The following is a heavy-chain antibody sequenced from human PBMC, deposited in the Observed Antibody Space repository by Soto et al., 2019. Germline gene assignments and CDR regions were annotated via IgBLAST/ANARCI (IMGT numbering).Heavy chain of an antibody. D-gene: IGHD3-3*01. CDR1: GYTFANYY. CDR2: INPSGGAT. J-gene: IGHJ5*02. V-gene: IGHV1-46*01. CDR3: AKKTVEWSLGGFDP. Sequence: QVRLVQSGAEVQKPGASVKLSCEASGYTFANYYVHWVRQAPGQGLEWMGKINPSGGATTYAQKFQGRVTITWDVSAKSVYMEMRSLSGDDTAVYHCAKKTVEWSLGGFDPWGQGTLVTVSS.